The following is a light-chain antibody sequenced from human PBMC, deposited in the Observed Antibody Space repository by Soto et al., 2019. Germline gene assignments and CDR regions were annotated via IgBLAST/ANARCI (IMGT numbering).Light chain of an antibody. CDR2: GNS. CDR3: QSYDSSLSGYV. Sequence: QSVLTQPPSVSGAPGHRVTISCTWRSSNIGAGYDVHWYQQLPGTAPKLLIYGNSNRPSGVPDRFSGSKSGTSASLAITGLQAEDEADYYGQSYDSSLSGYVFGTGTKVTVL. CDR1: SSNIGAGYD. V-gene: IGLV1-40*01. J-gene: IGLJ1*01.